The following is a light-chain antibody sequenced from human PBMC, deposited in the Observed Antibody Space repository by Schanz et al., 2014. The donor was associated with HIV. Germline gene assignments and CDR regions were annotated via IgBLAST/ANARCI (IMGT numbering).Light chain of an antibody. CDR1: SSNIGNNY. J-gene: IGLJ3*02. Sequence: QSVLTQPPSVSAAPGQKVTISCSGSSSNIGNNYVSWYQQLPGTAPKLLIYDNNKRPSGVPDRFSGSGSGTSASLAISGLQPEDEADYYCATWDDNLDGWVFGGGTKLTVL. CDR2: DNN. V-gene: IGLV1-51*01. CDR3: ATWDDNLDGWV.